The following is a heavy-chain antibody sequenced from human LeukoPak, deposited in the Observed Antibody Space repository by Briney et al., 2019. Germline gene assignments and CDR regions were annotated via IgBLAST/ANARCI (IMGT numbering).Heavy chain of an antibody. V-gene: IGHV3-53*01. D-gene: IGHD6-19*01. CDR3: ATNSGWYGVS. Sequence: PGGSLRLSCAASGFTVSGNYMSWVRQAPGKGLEWVSVIYSGGSSYYADSVKGRFTISREDSKNTLYLQLNSLRAEDTALYYCATNSGWYGVSWGQGTLVTVSS. CDR2: IYSGGSS. J-gene: IGHJ4*02. CDR1: GFTVSGNY.